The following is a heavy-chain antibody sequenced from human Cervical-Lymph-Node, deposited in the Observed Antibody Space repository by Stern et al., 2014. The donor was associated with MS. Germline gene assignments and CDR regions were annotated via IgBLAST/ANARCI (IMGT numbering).Heavy chain of an antibody. D-gene: IGHD2-2*01. CDR1: GGTFSSYG. V-gene: IGHV1-69*01. J-gene: IGHJ5*02. Sequence: VQLVQSGAEVKKPGSSVKVSCKASGGTFSSYGISWVRQAPGQGLEWMGGIIRIFGTANYAQKFQGRVTITADESTSTAYMEMSSLRSEDTAVYYCARTDKYCSSASCSGNWFDPWGQGTLVTVSS. CDR2: IIRIFGTA. CDR3: ARTDKYCSSASCSGNWFDP.